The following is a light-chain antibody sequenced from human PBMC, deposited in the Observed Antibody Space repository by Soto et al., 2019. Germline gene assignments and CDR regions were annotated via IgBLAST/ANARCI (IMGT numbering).Light chain of an antibody. CDR1: SGHRTYA. V-gene: IGLV4-69*01. CDR2: IKSDGSH. Sequence: QPVLTQSPSVSASLGASVNLTCTLSSGHRTYAIAWHQVQSGKGPRFLMTIKSDGSHNRGDGVPARFSGASLGAERFLIISSLQSDDETDYYCQTWGPGIVVFGGGTKVTVL. CDR3: QTWGPGIVV. J-gene: IGLJ2*01.